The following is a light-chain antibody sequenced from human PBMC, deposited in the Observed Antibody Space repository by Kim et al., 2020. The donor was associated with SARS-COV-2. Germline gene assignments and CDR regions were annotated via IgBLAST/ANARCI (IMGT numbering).Light chain of an antibody. CDR1: TGHTNFI. J-gene: IGLJ3*02. CDR3: ETWDNDSWL. V-gene: IGLV4-60*03. Sequence: QLVLTQSSSASASLGSSVNLTCTLSTGHTNFIIAWHQQQPGKAPRYLMKLGSRGIYNKGSAVPDRFSGSSSGADCYLSISNLQSEDEADYYCETWDNDSWLFGGGTQLTVL. CDR2: LGSRGIY.